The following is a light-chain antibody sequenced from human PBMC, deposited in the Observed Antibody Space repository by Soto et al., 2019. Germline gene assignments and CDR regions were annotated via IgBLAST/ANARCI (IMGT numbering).Light chain of an antibody. Sequence: SYELTQPPSVSVAPGQTARITCGGTKIGTKSVHWYQQKPGQAPVLVVFDDSDRPSGITERFSGSNSGNTATLTISRVEAGDEGDYYCQVWDSSTDQNVVFGGGTQLTVL. V-gene: IGLV3-21*02. CDR3: QVWDSSTDQNVV. CDR1: KIGTKS. CDR2: DDS. J-gene: IGLJ2*01.